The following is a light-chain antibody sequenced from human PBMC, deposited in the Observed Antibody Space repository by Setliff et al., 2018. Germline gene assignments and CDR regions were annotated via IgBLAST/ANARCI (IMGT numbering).Light chain of an antibody. Sequence: QSALTQPPSASGSPGQSVTISCTGTGGLVGGYNYVSWYQQHPGKAPRLIIYEVTNRPSGISNRFSGSKSGNSASLIISGLQAEDEADYYCRAYTSSSTYVFGTGTKVT. CDR3: RAYTSSSTYV. V-gene: IGLV2-14*01. CDR2: EVT. J-gene: IGLJ1*01. CDR1: GGLVGGYNY.